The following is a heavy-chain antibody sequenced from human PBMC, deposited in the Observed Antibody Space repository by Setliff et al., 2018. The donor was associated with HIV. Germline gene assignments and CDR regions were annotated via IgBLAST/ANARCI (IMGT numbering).Heavy chain of an antibody. CDR2: LHSLGSSRVSDTP. CDR1: SGSMTGHY. Sequence: SETLSLTCSVSSGSMTGHYWTWVRQLPGKGLEWIGYLHSLGSSRVSDTPNYSPSLKSRITISLDTSKRQFSLTMTSVTAADTAVYYCARGLSSQTYWGNHRSYYMDVWDKGTTVTVS. D-gene: IGHD2-2*01. J-gene: IGHJ6*03. CDR3: ARGLSSQTYWGNHRSYYMDV. V-gene: IGHV4-4*08.